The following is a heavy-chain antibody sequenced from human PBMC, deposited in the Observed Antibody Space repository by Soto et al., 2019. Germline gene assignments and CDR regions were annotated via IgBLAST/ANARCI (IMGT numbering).Heavy chain of an antibody. Sequence: PGGSLRLSCAASGFTFSSYWMHWVRQAPGKGLVWVSRINSDGSSTSYADSVKGRFTISRDNAKNTLYLQMNSLRAEDTAVYYCARGSFLFGQDLQPGDDWGQGTLVPVSS. V-gene: IGHV3-74*01. CDR3: ARGSFLFGQDLQPGDD. CDR2: INSDGSST. D-gene: IGHD1-1*01. CDR1: GFTFSSYW. J-gene: IGHJ4*02.